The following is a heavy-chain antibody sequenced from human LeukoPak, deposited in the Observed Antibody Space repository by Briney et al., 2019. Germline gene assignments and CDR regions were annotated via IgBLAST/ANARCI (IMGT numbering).Heavy chain of an antibody. CDR3: ARDHDSSGYSADY. CDR2: ISAYNGNT. V-gene: IGHV1-18*01. D-gene: IGHD3-22*01. Sequence: GASVKVSCKASGYTFTSYGISWVRQAPGQGLEWMGWISAYNGNTNHAQKLQGRVTMTTDTSISTAYMGLRSLRSDDTAVYYCARDHDSSGYSADYWGQGTLVTVSS. CDR1: GYTFTSYG. J-gene: IGHJ4*02.